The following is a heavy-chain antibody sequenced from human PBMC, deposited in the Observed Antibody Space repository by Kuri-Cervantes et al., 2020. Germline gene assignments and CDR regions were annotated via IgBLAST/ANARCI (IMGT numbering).Heavy chain of an antibody. J-gene: IGHJ4*02. D-gene: IGHD5-12*01. V-gene: IGHV3-11*01. Sequence: GGSLRLSCAASDFTFSNFWMSWIRQAPGKGLEWVSYISSSGSTIYYADSVKGRFTISRDNAKNSLYLQMNSLRAEDTAVYYCARDQGYSGYVSALGYWGQGTLVTVSS. CDR3: ARDQGYSGYVSALGY. CDR2: ISSSGSTI. CDR1: DFTFSNFW.